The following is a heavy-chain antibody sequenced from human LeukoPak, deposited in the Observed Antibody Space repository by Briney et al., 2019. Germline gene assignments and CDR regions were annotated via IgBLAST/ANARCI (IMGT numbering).Heavy chain of an antibody. CDR2: IYTSGST. V-gene: IGHV4-4*07. D-gene: IGHD3-3*01. CDR1: GGSISSYY. Sequence: SGTLSLTCTVSGGSISSYYWSWIRQPAGKGLEWIGRIYTSGSTNYNPSLRSRVTMSVDTSKNQFSLKLSSVTAADTAVYYCARCAFWSGYADWFDPWGQGTLVTVSS. J-gene: IGHJ5*02. CDR3: ARCAFWSGYADWFDP.